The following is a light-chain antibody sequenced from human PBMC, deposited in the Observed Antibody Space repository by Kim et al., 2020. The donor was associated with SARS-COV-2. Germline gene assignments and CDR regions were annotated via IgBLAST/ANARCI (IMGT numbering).Light chain of an antibody. J-gene: IGKJ1*01. CDR3: QQYGSSPVT. CDR2: DTS. Sequence: EIVLTQSPGTLSLSPGERATLSCRASQSVSSNYLAWYQQKSGQAPRLLIYDTSTRATGIPDRFSGSGSGTDFTLTINRLEPEDFAVYYCQQYGSSPVTFGQGTKVEIK. V-gene: IGKV3-20*01. CDR1: QSVSSNY.